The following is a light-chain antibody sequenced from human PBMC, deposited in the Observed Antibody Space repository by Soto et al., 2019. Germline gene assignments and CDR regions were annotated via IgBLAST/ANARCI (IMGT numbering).Light chain of an antibody. Sequence: DIQMTQSPSFLSASVVDTVTITCRASQGLNGYLAWYQQKPGKAPKLLIYAASTLQSGVPSRFSGSGSGTEFTLTISSLQPEDFATYYCQHLNGYPVTFGQGTRLEIK. CDR1: QGLNGY. J-gene: IGKJ5*01. V-gene: IGKV1-9*01. CDR2: AAS. CDR3: QHLNGYPVT.